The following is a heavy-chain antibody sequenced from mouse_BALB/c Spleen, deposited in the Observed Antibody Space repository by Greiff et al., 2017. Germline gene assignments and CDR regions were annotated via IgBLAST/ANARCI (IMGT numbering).Heavy chain of an antibody. V-gene: IGHV7-3*02. CDR3: AVGDGNYVFQYYAMDY. CDR1: GFTFTDYY. J-gene: IGHJ4*01. D-gene: IGHD2-1*01. CDR2: IRNKANGYTT. Sequence: EVMLVESGGGLVQPGGSLRLSCATSGFTFTDYYMSWVRQPPGKALEWLGFIRNKANGYTTEYSASVKGRFTISRDNSQSILYLQMNTLRDEDSATDYCAVGDGNYVFQYYAMDYWGQGTSVTVSS.